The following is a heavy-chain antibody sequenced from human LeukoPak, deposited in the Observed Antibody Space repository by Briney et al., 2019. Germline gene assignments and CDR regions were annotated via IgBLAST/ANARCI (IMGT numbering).Heavy chain of an antibody. CDR3: ARVTGTAPDY. J-gene: IGHJ4*02. CDR2: IYYSGST. D-gene: IGHD1-14*01. CDR1: GGSISSYY. V-gene: IGHV4-59*01. Sequence: SETLSLTCTVSGGSISSYYWSWIRQPPGKGLEWIGYIYYSGSTNYNPSLKSRVTISVDTSKNQFSLKLSSVTAADTAVYYCARVTGTAPDYWGQGTLVTASS.